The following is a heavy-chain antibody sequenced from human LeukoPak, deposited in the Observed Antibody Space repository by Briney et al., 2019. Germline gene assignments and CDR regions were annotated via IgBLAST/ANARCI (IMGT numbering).Heavy chain of an antibody. V-gene: IGHV3-64D*06. Sequence: GGSLRLSCSASGFTFSSTTMHWVRQAPGKGLEYVSAITTNGRRTYYADSVKGRFTISRDNSNNALYLQMSSLRAEDTAVYYCVSSRDGYNSPFDYWGQGALVIVSS. CDR1: GFTFSSTT. D-gene: IGHD5-24*01. CDR2: ITTNGRRT. CDR3: VSSRDGYNSPFDY. J-gene: IGHJ4*02.